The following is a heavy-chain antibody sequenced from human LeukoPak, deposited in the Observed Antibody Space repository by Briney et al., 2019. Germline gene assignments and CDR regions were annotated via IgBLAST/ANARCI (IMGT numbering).Heavy chain of an antibody. CDR3: AREGIVVVTDPYWYFDL. Sequence: GGSLRLSCAASGFTFSSYWMSWVRQAPGKGLEWVANINQDGSEKFYVASVKGRFTIYRDNAKNSLYLRMNSLRAEDTAVYYCAREGIVVVTDPYWYFDLWGRGTLVTVS. CDR1: GFTFSSYW. CDR2: INQDGSEK. D-gene: IGHD2-21*02. J-gene: IGHJ2*01. V-gene: IGHV3-7*05.